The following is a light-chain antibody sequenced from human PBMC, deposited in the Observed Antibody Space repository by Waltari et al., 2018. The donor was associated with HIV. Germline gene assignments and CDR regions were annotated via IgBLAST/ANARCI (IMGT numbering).Light chain of an antibody. V-gene: IGLV1-40*01. J-gene: IGLJ2*01. CDR1: SSTIGAGYD. Sequence: QSVLTQAPSVSGAPGQRVAISSSGSSSTIGAGYDVHWYQQRPGTAPKLLIYGDTNRPSGVPDRFSGSKSGTSASLVITGLQADDEADYYCQSFDSSLSSSVVFGGGTKLTVL. CDR2: GDT. CDR3: QSFDSSLSSSVV.